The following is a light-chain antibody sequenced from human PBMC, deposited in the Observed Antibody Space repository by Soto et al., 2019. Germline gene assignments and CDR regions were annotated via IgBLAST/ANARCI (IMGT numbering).Light chain of an antibody. J-gene: IGKJ1*01. CDR2: DAS. CDR1: QSVSSY. Sequence: EIVLTQSPATLSLSPGERATLSCRASQSVSSYLAWYQQKPGQAPRLLIYDASNRATGIPARFSGSGSGTAFTLTISSLEPEDFAVYYCKQRRNWPTFTWTFGQGTKVEIK. CDR3: KQRRNWPTFTWT. V-gene: IGKV3-11*01.